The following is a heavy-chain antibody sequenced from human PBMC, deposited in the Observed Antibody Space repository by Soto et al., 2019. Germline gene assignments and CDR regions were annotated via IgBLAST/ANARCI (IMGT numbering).Heavy chain of an antibody. CDR1: GYTFTTYG. J-gene: IGHJ4*02. Sequence: ASVKVSCKASGYTFTTYGISWVRQAPGQGLEWMGRINPNTGGTRYAQKFQGWVTMTRDTSISTAYMELNRLKSDDTAVYYCASSYGSGYRAFDYWGQGALVTVSS. D-gene: IGHD3-10*01. V-gene: IGHV1-2*04. CDR3: ASSYGSGYRAFDY. CDR2: INPNTGGT.